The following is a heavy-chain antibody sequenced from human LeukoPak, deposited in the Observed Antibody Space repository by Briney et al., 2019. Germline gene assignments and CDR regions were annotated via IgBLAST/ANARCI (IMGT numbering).Heavy chain of an antibody. CDR1: GGSISSYY. J-gene: IGHJ5*02. CDR3: ARATYYDFWSGYSYWFDP. Sequence: SETLSLTCTVSGGSISSYYWSWIRQPAGKGLEWIGRIYTSGSTNYNPSLKSRVTMSVDTSKNQFSLKLSSVTAADTAVYYCARATYYDFWSGYSYWFDPWGQGTLVTVSS. D-gene: IGHD3-3*01. V-gene: IGHV4-4*07. CDR2: IYTSGST.